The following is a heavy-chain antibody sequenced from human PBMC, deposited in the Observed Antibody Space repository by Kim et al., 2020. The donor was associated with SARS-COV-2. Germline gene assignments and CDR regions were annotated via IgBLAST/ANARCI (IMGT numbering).Heavy chain of an antibody. CDR3: AREGAITIFTSGGHWFDP. Sequence: SETLSLTCAVYGGSFSGYYWSWIRQPPGKGLEWIGEINHSGSTNYNPSLKSRVTISVDTSKNQFSLKLSSVTAADTAVYYCAREGAITIFTSGGHWFDPWGQGTLVTVSS. J-gene: IGHJ5*02. CDR1: GGSFSGYY. V-gene: IGHV4-34*01. D-gene: IGHD3-9*01. CDR2: INHSGST.